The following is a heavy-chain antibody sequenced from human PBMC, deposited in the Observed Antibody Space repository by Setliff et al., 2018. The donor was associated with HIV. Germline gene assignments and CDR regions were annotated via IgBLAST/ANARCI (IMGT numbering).Heavy chain of an antibody. V-gene: IGHV4-59*08. CDR2: IYYSGST. CDR3: ARRGTYCSGGSCYNELDY. D-gene: IGHD2-15*01. J-gene: IGHJ4*02. Sequence: SETLSLTCTVSGGSISSYHWSWIRQPPGKGLEWIGYIYYSGSTNYNPSLKSRVNISIDTSTNQFPLQLSSVTAADTAVYYCARRGTYCSGGSCYNELDYWGQGTLVTVSS. CDR1: GGSISSYH.